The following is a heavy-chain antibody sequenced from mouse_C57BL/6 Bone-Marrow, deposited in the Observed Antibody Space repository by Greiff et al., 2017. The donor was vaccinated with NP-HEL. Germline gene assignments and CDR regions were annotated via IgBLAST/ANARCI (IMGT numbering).Heavy chain of an antibody. CDR2: IDPSDSYT. CDR1: GYTFTSYW. D-gene: IGHD3-1*01. J-gene: IGHJ4*01. CDR3: ARRRARVGEDYAMDY. V-gene: IGHV1-69*01. Sequence: VQLQQPGAELVMPGASVKLSCKASGYTFTSYWMHWVKQRPGQGLEWIGEIDPSDSYTNYNQKFKGKSTLTVDKSSSTAYMQLSSLTSEDSAVYYCARRRARVGEDYAMDYWGQGTSVTVSS.